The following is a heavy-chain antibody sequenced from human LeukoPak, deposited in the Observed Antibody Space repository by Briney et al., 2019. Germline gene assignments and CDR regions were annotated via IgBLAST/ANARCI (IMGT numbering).Heavy chain of an antibody. Sequence: GGSLRLSCAASGFTFSSSAMSWVRQAPGKGLEWVSSISSSSSYIYYADSVKGRFTISRDNAKNSLYLQMNSLRAEDTAAYYCSRYGKITIAVAQHPSDYWGQGTLVTVSS. J-gene: IGHJ4*02. D-gene: IGHD6-19*01. CDR2: ISSSSSYI. V-gene: IGHV3-21*01. CDR3: SRYGKITIAVAQHPSDY. CDR1: GFTFSSSA.